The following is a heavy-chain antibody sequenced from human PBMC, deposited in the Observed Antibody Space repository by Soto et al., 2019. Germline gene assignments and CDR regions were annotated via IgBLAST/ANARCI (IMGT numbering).Heavy chain of an antibody. CDR1: GYTFTGYY. J-gene: IGHJ4*02. Sequence: ASXRVSCKASGYTFTGYYMHWVRQAPGQGLEWMGWINPNSGGTNYAQKFQGRVTMTRDTSISTAYMELSRLRSDDTAVYYCARDREDTAMVLFDYWGQGTLVTVSS. D-gene: IGHD5-18*01. CDR3: ARDREDTAMVLFDY. CDR2: INPNSGGT. V-gene: IGHV1-2*02.